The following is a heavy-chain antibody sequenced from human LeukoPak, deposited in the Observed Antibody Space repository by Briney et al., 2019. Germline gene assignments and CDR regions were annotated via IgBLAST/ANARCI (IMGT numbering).Heavy chain of an antibody. CDR2: ISAYNGNT. CDR3: AREVGYSSGWYGPPGYYGMDV. D-gene: IGHD6-13*01. V-gene: IGHV1-18*01. CDR1: GYTFTSYG. Sequence: EASVTVSCTASGYTFTSYGISWVRHAPGQGLEWMGWISAYNGNTNHAQKLQGRVTMTTDTSTSTAYMELRSLRSDDTAVYYCAREVGYSSGWYGPPGYYGMDVWGQGTTVTVSS. J-gene: IGHJ6*02.